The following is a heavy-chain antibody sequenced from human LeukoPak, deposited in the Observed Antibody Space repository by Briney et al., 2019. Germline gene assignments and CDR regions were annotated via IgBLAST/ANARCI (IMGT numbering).Heavy chain of an antibody. J-gene: IGHJ3*02. Sequence: ASVKVSCKASGYSFTNYYMHWVRQAPGQGLEWLGNIIPVSGTTDYAQKFQDRVTITTDESTGTTYLDLNSLRSDDTAVYYCAREDFTNYLNNAFDIWGQGTMVTVSS. CDR2: IIPVSGTT. CDR3: AREDFTNYLNNAFDI. V-gene: IGHV1-46*01. CDR1: GYSFTNYY. D-gene: IGHD4-11*01.